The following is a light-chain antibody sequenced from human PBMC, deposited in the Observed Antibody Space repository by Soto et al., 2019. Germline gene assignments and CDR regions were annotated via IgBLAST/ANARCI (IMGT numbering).Light chain of an antibody. CDR1: QSISSY. J-gene: IGKJ3*01. CDR2: AAS. Sequence: DIQMTQSPSSLSASVGDRVTITCRASQSISSYLNWYQQKPGKAPKLLIYAASSLQSGVPSRFSGSGSGTDFTRTISSLQPEDFATYYCQQSYSTPFPFGPGTNLDSK. V-gene: IGKV1-39*01. CDR3: QQSYSTPFP.